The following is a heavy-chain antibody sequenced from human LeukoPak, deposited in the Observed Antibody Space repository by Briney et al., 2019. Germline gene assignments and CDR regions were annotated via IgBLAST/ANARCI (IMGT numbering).Heavy chain of an antibody. J-gene: IGHJ4*02. CDR2: FNPDSGGT. CDR1: GYTFTGYY. CDR3: ARGDSYGYTSGFDY. V-gene: IGHV1-2*02. D-gene: IGHD5-18*01. Sequence: GASVKVSCKASGYTFTGYYIHWVRQAPGQGLEWMGWFNPDSGGTNFPQKFQGRVTMTRDTSISTAYMELSRLRSDGTAVYHCARGDSYGYTSGFDYWGQGTLVTVSS.